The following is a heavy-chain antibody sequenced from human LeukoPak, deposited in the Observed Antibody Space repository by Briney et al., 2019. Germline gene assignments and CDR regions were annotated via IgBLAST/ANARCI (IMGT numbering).Heavy chain of an antibody. V-gene: IGHV5-51*01. CDR3: ARRSAGWYFFDS. CDR1: GYGFTSYW. D-gene: IGHD6-19*01. Sequence: GESLKISCKGSGYGFTSYWIAWMRHMPGKGLEWMGIIYPGDSDTRYSPSFQGQVTISADKSISTAYLQWSSLKASDTAMYYCARRSAGWYFFDSWGQGTLVTVSS. CDR2: IYPGDSDT. J-gene: IGHJ4*02.